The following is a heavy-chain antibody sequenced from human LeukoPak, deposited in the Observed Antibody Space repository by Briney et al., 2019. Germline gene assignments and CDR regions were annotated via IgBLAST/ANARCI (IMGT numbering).Heavy chain of an antibody. J-gene: IGHJ4*02. CDR2: IRYDGSNK. V-gene: IGHV3-30*02. D-gene: IGHD3-22*01. CDR3: AKDPYYYDSSGPDY. Sequence: PGGSLRLSCAASGFTFSSSGMHWVRQAPGKGLEWVAFIRYDGSNKYYADSVKGRFTISRDNSKNTLYLQMNSLRAEDTAVYYCAKDPYYYDSSGPDYWGQGTLVTVSS. CDR1: GFTFSSSG.